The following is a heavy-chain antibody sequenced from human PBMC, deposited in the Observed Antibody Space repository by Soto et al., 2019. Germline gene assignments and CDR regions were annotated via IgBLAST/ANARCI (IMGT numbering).Heavy chain of an antibody. CDR2: ISAYNGNT. CDR1: CYTFPSYG. D-gene: IGHD3-3*02. J-gene: IGHJ3*02. Sequence: SVKVSFKDSCYTFPSYGISRVRQAPVQGLQWLGWISAYNGNTNYAQKLQGRVTMTTDTSTSTAYMELRSLRSDDTAVYYCERGISSPLAADAFDIWGQGTMVTV. V-gene: IGHV1-18*04. CDR3: ERGISSPLAADAFDI.